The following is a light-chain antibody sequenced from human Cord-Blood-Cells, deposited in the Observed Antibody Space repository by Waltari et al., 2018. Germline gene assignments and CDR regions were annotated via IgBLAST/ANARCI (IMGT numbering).Light chain of an antibody. V-gene: IGKV3-11*01. CDR3: QQRSNWPIT. CDR2: DAS. J-gene: IGKJ5*01. CDR1: QSVSSY. Sequence: EIVLTQSPATLSLSPGERATLSCRASQSVSSYLAWYQQKPGQAPRLLIYDASNRATGIPARFSCSWSGTDFTLTISSLEPEDFAVYYCQQRSNWPITFGQGTRLEIK.